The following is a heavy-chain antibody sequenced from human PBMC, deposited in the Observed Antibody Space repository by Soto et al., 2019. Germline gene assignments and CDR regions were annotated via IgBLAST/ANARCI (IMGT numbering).Heavy chain of an antibody. D-gene: IGHD2-21*02. CDR2: INHSGST. J-gene: IGHJ6*02. Sequence: PSETLSLTCAVYGGSFSGYYWSWIRQPPGKGLEWIGEINHSGSTNYNPSLKSRDTISVDTSKNQFPLKMSSVSAADMAVYYCARWVCGGDCYSGYYYYGMDVWGQGTTVT. CDR1: GGSFSGYY. CDR3: ARWVCGGDCYSGYYYYGMDV. V-gene: IGHV4-34*01.